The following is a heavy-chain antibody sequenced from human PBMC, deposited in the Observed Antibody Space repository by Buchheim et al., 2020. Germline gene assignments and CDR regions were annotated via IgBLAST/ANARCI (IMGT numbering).Heavy chain of an antibody. Sequence: QLQLQESGPGLVKPSETLSLTCFVSGDSIGSSSYYWGWVRQSPGKGLEWIAIAYYTGTTVYNPSLKSRVTISIETSKRQFSLKMNSVTAADTAVYYCASGTILWFRTIDFWGQGAL. CDR2: AYYTGTT. D-gene: IGHD3-10*01. J-gene: IGHJ4*02. CDR1: GDSIGSSSYY. V-gene: IGHV4-39*01. CDR3: ASGTILWFRTIDF.